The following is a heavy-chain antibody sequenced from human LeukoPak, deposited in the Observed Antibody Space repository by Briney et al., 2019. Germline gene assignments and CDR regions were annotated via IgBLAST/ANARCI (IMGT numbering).Heavy chain of an antibody. CDR1: GFTFSSYS. CDR3: ARVYDSSGYYFPLDAFDI. D-gene: IGHD3-22*01. V-gene: IGHV3-21*06. Sequence: GGSLRLSCAASGFTFSSYSMNWVRQAPGKGLEWVSFISSSSTYIYYADSLKGRFTISRDNAKNSLYLQMNSLRAEDTAVYYCARVYDSSGYYFPLDAFDIWGQGTMVTVSS. J-gene: IGHJ3*02. CDR2: ISSSSTYI.